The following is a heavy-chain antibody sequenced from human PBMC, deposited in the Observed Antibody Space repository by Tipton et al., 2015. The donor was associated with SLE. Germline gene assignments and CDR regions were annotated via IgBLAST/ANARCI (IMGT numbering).Heavy chain of an antibody. J-gene: IGHJ4*02. Sequence: TLSLTCTVSGGSISSHYWSWIRQSPGKGLEWIGYFYYSGSTKYNPSLKSRVTISGDTSKNQFSLKLRSVTAADTAVYYCAGAWQGYCSGGTCYVLDYWGQGTLVTVSS. CDR2: FYYSGST. V-gene: IGHV4-59*11. CDR3: AGAWQGYCSGGTCYVLDY. D-gene: IGHD2-15*01. CDR1: GGSISSHY.